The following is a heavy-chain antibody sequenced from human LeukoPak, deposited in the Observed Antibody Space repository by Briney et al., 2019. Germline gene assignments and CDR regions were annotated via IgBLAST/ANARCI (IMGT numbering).Heavy chain of an antibody. D-gene: IGHD3-22*01. CDR1: GFTFSSYA. CDR2: ISGSGGST. V-gene: IGHV3-23*01. Sequence: GGSLRLCCAASGFTFSSYAMSWDRQAPGKGLEWVSAISGSGGSTYYADSVKGRFTISRDNSKNTLYLQMNSLRAEDTAVYYCAKGVDYYDSSGYLGDYWGQGTLVTVSS. J-gene: IGHJ4*02. CDR3: AKGVDYYDSSGYLGDY.